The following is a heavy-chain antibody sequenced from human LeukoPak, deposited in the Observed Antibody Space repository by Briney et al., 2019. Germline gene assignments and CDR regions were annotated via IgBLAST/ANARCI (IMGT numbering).Heavy chain of an antibody. J-gene: IGHJ5*02. CDR2: IYYSGST. CDR1: GGSISSCGYY. D-gene: IGHD3-16*01. Sequence: SSQTLSLTCTVSGGSISSCGYYWSWIRQHPGKGLEWIRYIYYSGSTYYNPSLKSRVTISVDTSKNQFSLKLSSVTAADTAVYYCARGRTFGGPWGQGTLVTVSS. V-gene: IGHV4-31*03. CDR3: ARGRTFGGP.